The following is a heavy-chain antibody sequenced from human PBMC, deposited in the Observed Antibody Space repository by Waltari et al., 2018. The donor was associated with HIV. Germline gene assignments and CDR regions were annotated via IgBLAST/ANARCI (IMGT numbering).Heavy chain of an antibody. V-gene: IGHV3-23*01. Sequence: EVQLLESGGDLVKPGGSLRLSCAASGFTFRDSGLSWVRQAPGKGLEWVSSISGRGVSTYYADSVQGRFTISRDNSKNTLYLQMSSLRVDDTAVYYCAKSAVVTTWYYFDSWGHGTLVTVSS. J-gene: IGHJ4*01. CDR3: AKSAVVTTWYYFDS. CDR1: GFTFRDSG. CDR2: ISGRGVST. D-gene: IGHD2-21*02.